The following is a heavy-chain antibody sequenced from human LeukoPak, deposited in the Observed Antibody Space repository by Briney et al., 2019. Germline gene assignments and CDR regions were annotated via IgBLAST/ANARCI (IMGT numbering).Heavy chain of an antibody. CDR1: GYTLTELS. CDR3: ATRGGRRYFDWLLLPNFDY. Sequence: GASVKVSCKVSGYTLTELSMHWVRQAPGKGLEWMGGFDPEDGETIYAQKFQGRVTMTEDTSTDTAYMELSSLRSEDTAVYYCATRGGRRYFDWLLLPNFDYWGQGTLVTVSS. V-gene: IGHV1-24*01. CDR2: FDPEDGET. J-gene: IGHJ4*02. D-gene: IGHD3-9*01.